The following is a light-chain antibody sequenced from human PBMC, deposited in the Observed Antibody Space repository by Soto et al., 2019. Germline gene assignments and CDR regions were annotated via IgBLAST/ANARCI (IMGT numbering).Light chain of an antibody. Sequence: EIVLTQSPATLSLSPGERATLSCRAGQSISSYLAWYQQKPGQAPRLLIYDASSRATGIPARFSGSGSGTDFTLTISSLEPEDFAVYYCQQRSNWLTFGGGTKVEIK. CDR1: QSISSY. CDR3: QQRSNWLT. V-gene: IGKV3-11*01. CDR2: DAS. J-gene: IGKJ4*01.